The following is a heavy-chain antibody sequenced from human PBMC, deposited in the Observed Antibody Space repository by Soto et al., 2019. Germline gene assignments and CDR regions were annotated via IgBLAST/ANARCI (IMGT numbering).Heavy chain of an antibody. CDR1: GFTFSTYG. CDR3: AKPQGHYDFWSGMDV. Sequence: QVQLVESGGGVVQPGRSLRLSCAASGFTFSTYGMHWVRQAPGKGLEWVAIISYDGTNKYYADSVTGRFTISRDNSNNTLYLQMNSQRAEDTAVYYCAKPQGHYDFWSGMDVWGQGTTVTVSS. D-gene: IGHD3-3*01. CDR2: ISYDGTNK. V-gene: IGHV3-30*18. J-gene: IGHJ6*02.